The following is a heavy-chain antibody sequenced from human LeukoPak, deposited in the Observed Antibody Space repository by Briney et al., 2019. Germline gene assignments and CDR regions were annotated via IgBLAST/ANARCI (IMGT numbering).Heavy chain of an antibody. J-gene: IGHJ4*02. CDR2: IYASGSA. CDR3: AREAPGGSGWTYFDY. V-gene: IGHV4-59*02. D-gene: IGHD6-19*01. Sequence: SETLSLTYAVSGGSVSGHYWDWIRQPPGKGLEWIGYIYASGSANYHPSLKSRVTISLDTSENHVSLRLTSVTAEDTAVYYCAREAPGGSGWTYFDYWGQGSLVTVSS. CDR1: GGSVSGHY.